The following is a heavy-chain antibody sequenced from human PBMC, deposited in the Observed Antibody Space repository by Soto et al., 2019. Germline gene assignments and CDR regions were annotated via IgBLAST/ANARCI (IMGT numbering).Heavy chain of an antibody. J-gene: IGHJ6*02. V-gene: IGHV1-69*02. CDR1: GGTFSSYT. CDR2: IIPILGIA. Sequence: QVQLVQSGAEVKKPGSSVKVSCKASGGTFSSYTISWVRQAPGQGLEWMGRIIPILGIANYAQKFQGRVTITADKSTRTAYMELSSLRSEDTAVYYCASLMSSGYYYGMDVWGQRTTVTVSS. CDR3: ASLMSSGYYYGMDV. D-gene: IGHD3-10*01.